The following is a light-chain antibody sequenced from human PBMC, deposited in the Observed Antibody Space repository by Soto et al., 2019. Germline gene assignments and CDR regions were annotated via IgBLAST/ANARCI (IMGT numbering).Light chain of an antibody. CDR2: RTS. V-gene: IGKV3-15*01. Sequence: EIVMTQSPATLSLSPGERATLYCRASQSVSSNLAWYRQKPGQAPTLLIYRTSTRATGIPDRFSGSGSGTELTLTLSSLQSEDFAFYYCQQYNNWPYTFGQETKLEIK. CDR3: QQYNNWPYT. J-gene: IGKJ2*01. CDR1: QSVSSN.